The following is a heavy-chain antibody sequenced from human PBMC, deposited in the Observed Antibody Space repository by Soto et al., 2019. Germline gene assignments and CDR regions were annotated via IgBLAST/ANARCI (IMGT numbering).Heavy chain of an antibody. V-gene: IGHV2-5*02. CDR3: AHSRCGGDCLQSYSSHYYYGMDV. Sequence: QITLKESGPTLVKPTQTLTLTCTFSGFSLSTSGVGVGWIRQPPGKALEWLALIYWDDEKRYSPSLKSRLTIPKDTSKNQVVLTMTNMHPVDTATYYCAHSRCGGDCLQSYSSHYYYGMDVWGQGTTVTVSS. J-gene: IGHJ6*02. D-gene: IGHD2-21*02. CDR1: GFSLSTSGVG. CDR2: IYWDDEK.